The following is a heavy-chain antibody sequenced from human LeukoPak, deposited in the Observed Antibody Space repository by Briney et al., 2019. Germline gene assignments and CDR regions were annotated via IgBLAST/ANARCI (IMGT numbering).Heavy chain of an antibody. CDR3: ARVGRRTVVTRKGFDY. CDR2: IYYSGST. CDR1: GGSISSGGYY. D-gene: IGHD4-23*01. J-gene: IGHJ4*02. Sequence: KPSETLSLTCTVSGGSISSGGYYWSWIRQPPGKGLEWIGSIYYSGSTYYNPSLKSRVTISVDTSKNQFSLKLSSVTAADTAVYYCARVGRRTVVTRKGFDYWGQGTLVTVSS. V-gene: IGHV4-39*07.